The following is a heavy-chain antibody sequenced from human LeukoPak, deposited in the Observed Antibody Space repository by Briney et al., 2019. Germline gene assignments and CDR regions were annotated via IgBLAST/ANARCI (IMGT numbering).Heavy chain of an antibody. V-gene: IGHV3-30*02. CDR2: IRYDGSNK. D-gene: IGHD1-26*01. CDR1: GFTIRSYG. Sequence: GGSLRLSCAASGFTIRSYGMHWVRQAPGKGLEWVAFIRYDGSNKYYADSVKGRFTISRDNSKNTLYLQMNSLRAEDTAVYYCARVIFIVGATLLDYWGQGTLVTVSS. J-gene: IGHJ4*02. CDR3: ARVIFIVGATLLDY.